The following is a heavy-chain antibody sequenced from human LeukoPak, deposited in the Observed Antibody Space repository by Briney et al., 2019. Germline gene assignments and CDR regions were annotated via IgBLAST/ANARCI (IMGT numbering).Heavy chain of an antibody. Sequence: SETLSLTCAVYGGSFSGYCWSWIRQPPGKGLEWIGEINHSGSTNYNPSLKSRVTISVDTSKNQFSLKLSSVTAADTAVYYCARGRYDFWSGYYTFDYWGQGTLVTVSS. D-gene: IGHD3-3*01. J-gene: IGHJ4*02. CDR3: ARGRYDFWSGYYTFDY. CDR1: GGSFSGYC. CDR2: INHSGST. V-gene: IGHV4-34*01.